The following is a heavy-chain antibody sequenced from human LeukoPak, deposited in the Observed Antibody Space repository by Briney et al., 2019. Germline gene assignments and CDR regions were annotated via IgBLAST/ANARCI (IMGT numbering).Heavy chain of an antibody. CDR2: ISPYNGST. Sequence: ASVKVSCKASGYDFTSVGITWVRRAPGQGLEWMGWISPYNGSTRYAQKFQGRVAMTTATSTTTAYMELRGLRFNDTAVYYCARAGSGSGWYFDYWGQGTLVTVSS. V-gene: IGHV1-18*01. CDR1: GYDFTSVG. J-gene: IGHJ4*02. D-gene: IGHD6-19*01. CDR3: ARAGSGSGWYFDY.